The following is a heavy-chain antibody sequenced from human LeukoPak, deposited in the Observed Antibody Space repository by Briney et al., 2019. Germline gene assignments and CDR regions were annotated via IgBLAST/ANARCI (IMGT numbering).Heavy chain of an antibody. J-gene: IGHJ4*02. D-gene: IGHD1-26*01. V-gene: IGHV1-18*01. CDR2: ISAYNGNT. CDR3: ARDGPDMGSYPI. Sequence: ASVKVSCKASGYTFTSYGISWVRQAPGQGLEWMGWISAYNGNTNYAQKFQGRVTMTRDTSTSTVYMELSSLRSEDTAVYYCARDGPDMGSYPIWGQGTLVTVSS. CDR1: GYTFTSYG.